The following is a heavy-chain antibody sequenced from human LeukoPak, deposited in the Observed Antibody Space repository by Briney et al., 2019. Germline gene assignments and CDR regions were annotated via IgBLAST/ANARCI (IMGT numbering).Heavy chain of an antibody. CDR2: ISYDGSNK. Sequence: GGSLRLSCAASGFTFSSYAMHWVRQAPGKGLEWVAVISYDGSNKYYADSVKGRFTISRDNSKNTLYLQMNSLRAEDTAVYYCARGRFATATPYFDYWGQGTLVTVSS. D-gene: IGHD3-3*01. CDR3: ARGRFATATPYFDY. CDR1: GFTFSSYA. J-gene: IGHJ4*02. V-gene: IGHV3-30-3*01.